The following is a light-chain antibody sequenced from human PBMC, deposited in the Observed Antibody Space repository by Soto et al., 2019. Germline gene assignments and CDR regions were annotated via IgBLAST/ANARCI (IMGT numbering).Light chain of an antibody. CDR1: QSINTW. CDR2: EGS. CDR3: QQYSTYSRT. V-gene: IGKV1-5*03. J-gene: IGKJ1*01. Sequence: DIQMTQSPSTLSASVGDRVTITCRASQSINTWLDWYQQKPGEAPKLLVYEGSTLERGAPSRFSGSGSGTEFTLTISSLQPDDFATFFCQQYSTYSRTFGQGTKVEVK.